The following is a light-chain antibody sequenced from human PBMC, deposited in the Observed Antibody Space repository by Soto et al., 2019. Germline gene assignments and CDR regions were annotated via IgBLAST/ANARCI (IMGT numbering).Light chain of an antibody. CDR3: QAYDSRLSGSG. V-gene: IGLV1-40*01. J-gene: IGLJ3*02. CDR2: GNS. Sequence: QSALTQPPSVSGAPGQRVTISCTGSSSNIGAGYDVHWYQQLPGTAPKLLIYGNSNRPAGVPDRFSGSKSGTSASLALTGLQGEDEADSCRQAYDSRLSGSGFGGGTKLTVL. CDR1: SSNIGAGYD.